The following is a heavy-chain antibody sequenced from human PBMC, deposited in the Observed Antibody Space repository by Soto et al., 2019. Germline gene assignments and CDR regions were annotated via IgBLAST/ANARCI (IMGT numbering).Heavy chain of an antibody. CDR3: ARNIVGDGGYYGMDV. D-gene: IGHD5-12*01. Sequence: SVQVSCKASGGTFSSYAISWVRQAPGQGLEWMGGIIPIFGTANYAQKFQGRVTITADESTSTAYMELSSLRSEDTAVYYCARNIVGDGGYYGMDVWGQGTTVTVSS. V-gene: IGHV1-69*13. J-gene: IGHJ6*02. CDR1: GGTFSSYA. CDR2: IIPIFGTA.